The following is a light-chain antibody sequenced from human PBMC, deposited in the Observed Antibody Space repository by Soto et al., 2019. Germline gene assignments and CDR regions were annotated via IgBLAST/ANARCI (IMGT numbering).Light chain of an antibody. CDR3: QQYNSYAT. J-gene: IGKJ1*01. V-gene: IGKV1-5*03. Sequence: DIQMTQSPSTLSASVGDRVTMPCRASQSISSWLAWYQQKPGKDPKLLIYKASSLESGVPSRFSSSGSETEFTLTISSLQPDDFATYYCQQYNSYATFGQETKV. CDR1: QSISSW. CDR2: KAS.